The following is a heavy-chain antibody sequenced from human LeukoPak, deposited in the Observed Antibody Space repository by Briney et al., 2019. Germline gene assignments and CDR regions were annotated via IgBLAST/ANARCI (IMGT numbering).Heavy chain of an antibody. V-gene: IGHV3-30-3*01. J-gene: IGHJ4*02. CDR3: ARAGKGYSGYDPWYFDY. Sequence: GGSLRLSCAASGFTFSSYAMHWVRQAPGKGLEWVAVISYDGSNKYYADPVKGRFTISRDNSKNTLYLQMNSLRAEDTAVYYCARAGKGYSGYDPWYFDYWGQGTLVTVSS. CDR1: GFTFSSYA. D-gene: IGHD5-12*01. CDR2: ISYDGSNK.